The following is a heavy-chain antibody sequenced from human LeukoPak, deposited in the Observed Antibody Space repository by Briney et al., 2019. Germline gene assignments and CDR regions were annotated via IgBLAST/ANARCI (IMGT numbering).Heavy chain of an antibody. CDR3: ARVHDILTGYYTDTYYYGMDV. CDR1: GGSISSYY. CDR2: IYYSGST. V-gene: IGHV4-59*12. D-gene: IGHD3-9*01. Sequence: SETLSLTCTVSGGSISSYYWSWIRQPPEKGLEWIGYIYYSGSTNYNPSLKSRVTISVDTSKNQFSLKLSSVTAADTAVYYCARVHDILTGYYTDTYYYGMDVWGQGTTVTVSS. J-gene: IGHJ6*02.